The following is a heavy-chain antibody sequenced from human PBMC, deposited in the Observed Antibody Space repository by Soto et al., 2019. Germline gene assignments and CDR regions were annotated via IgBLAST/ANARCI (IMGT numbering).Heavy chain of an antibody. CDR1: EDTFSIYT. CDR2: VLPFLDVT. V-gene: IGHV1-69*02. D-gene: IGHD3-9*01. Sequence: QVQLVQSGSEVKEPGSSVKISCKTSEDTFSIYTLSWVRQAPGQGLVWMGRVLPFLDVTTYSQRFQGRVTITAGRSTTTAYMELSSLTFEGTDVDYCARERNNGDWPNVGCWGPGTLVTLSS. CDR3: ARERNNGDWPNVGC. J-gene: IGHJ4*02.